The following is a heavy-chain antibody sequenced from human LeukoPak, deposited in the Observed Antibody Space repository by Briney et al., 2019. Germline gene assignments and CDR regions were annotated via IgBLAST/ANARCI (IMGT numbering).Heavy chain of an antibody. CDR1: GGSVSGVY. D-gene: IGHD3-16*01. J-gene: IGHJ4*02. V-gene: IGHV4-4*09. CDR3: ARRRGGWGEGEFDY. Sequence: SETLSLTCTVSGGSVSGVYWNWIRQPPRKGLEWLGYIHTGGSTSFNASLRSRLTFSIDTSKNQVSLRLSYVTVTDTAVYYCARRRGGWGEGEFDYWGQGTPVTVST. CDR2: IHTGGST.